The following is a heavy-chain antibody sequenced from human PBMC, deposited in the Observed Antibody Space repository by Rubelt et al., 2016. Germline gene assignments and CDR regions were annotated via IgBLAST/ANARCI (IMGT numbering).Heavy chain of an antibody. J-gene: IGHJ4*02. CDR2: ISAYNGNT. CDR3: ARDKSLAD. CDR1: GYTFSNYG. V-gene: IGHV1-18*01. Sequence: QVQLVQSGAEVKKPGASVKVSCKASGYTFSNYGISWVRQAPGQGLQWMGWISAYNGNTKYSQKFQGRVTITRDTSASIADMELSSLGSEDTAVYYCARDKSLADWGQGTLVTVSS.